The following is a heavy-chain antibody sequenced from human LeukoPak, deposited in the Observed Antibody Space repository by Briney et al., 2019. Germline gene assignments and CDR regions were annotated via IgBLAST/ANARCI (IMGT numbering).Heavy chain of an antibody. CDR2: IYSSGST. J-gene: IGHJ4*02. Sequence: PRTLSLTPASPAGTHTSYHWSAIRQPPRTGPEWIGYIYSSGSTNYNPSLKSRVTISVDTSKNQFSLKLSSVTTADTAVYYCARESSGGSFDYWGQGTLVTVSS. CDR3: ARESSGGSFDY. D-gene: IGHD2-15*01. V-gene: IGHV4-59*01. CDR1: AGTHTSYH.